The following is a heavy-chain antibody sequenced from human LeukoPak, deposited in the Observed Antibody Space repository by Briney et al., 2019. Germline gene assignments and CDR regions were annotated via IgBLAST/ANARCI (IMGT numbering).Heavy chain of an antibody. V-gene: IGHV4-59*11. D-gene: IGHD3-3*01. CDR3: ARTLEWLSTNYFDY. CDR2: IYYSGST. CDR1: GGSISSHY. Sequence: SEILSLTCTVSGGSISSHYWSWIRQPPGKGLEWIGYIYYSGSTNYNPSLKSRVTISVDTSKNQFSLKLSSVTAADTAVYYCARTLEWLSTNYFDYWGQGTLVTVSS. J-gene: IGHJ4*02.